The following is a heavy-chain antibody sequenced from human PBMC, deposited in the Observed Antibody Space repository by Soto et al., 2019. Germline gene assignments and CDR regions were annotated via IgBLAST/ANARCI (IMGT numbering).Heavy chain of an antibody. J-gene: IGHJ4*02. CDR3: ARGIGVFDS. D-gene: IGHD3-10*01. CDR1: GDSISTYDYY. CDR2: IYYSGTT. Sequence: SETLSLTCTVSGDSISTYDYYWSWFRQPPGGGLQWIGYIYYSGTTYYNPSLKSRVTLSMDTSKNQFSLRLSSVTAADTAVYYCARGIGVFDSWGQGTLVT. V-gene: IGHV4-30-4*01.